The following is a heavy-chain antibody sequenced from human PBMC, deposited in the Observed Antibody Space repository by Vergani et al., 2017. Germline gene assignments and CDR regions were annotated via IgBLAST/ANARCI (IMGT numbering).Heavy chain of an antibody. CDR2: IYYSGST. J-gene: IGHJ6*02. V-gene: IGHV4-59*01. Sequence: QVQLQESGPGLVKPSETLSLTCTVSGGSISSYYWSWIRQPPGKGLEWIGYIYYSGSTNYNPSLKSRVTISVDTSKKQFSLKLSSVTAADTAVYYCARTITMVRGGIPYYYGMDVWGQGTTVTVSS. CDR3: ARTITMVRGGIPYYYGMDV. D-gene: IGHD3-10*01. CDR1: GGSISSYY.